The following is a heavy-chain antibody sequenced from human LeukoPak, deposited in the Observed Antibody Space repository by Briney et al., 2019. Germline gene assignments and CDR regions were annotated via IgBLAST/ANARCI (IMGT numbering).Heavy chain of an antibody. CDR1: GGSISSGGYY. J-gene: IGHJ4*02. CDR2: IYYSGST. V-gene: IGHV4-31*03. D-gene: IGHD6-19*01. CDR3: ARHDQWLVPDY. Sequence: KSSETLSLTCTVSGGSISSGGYYWSWIRQHPGKGLEWIGYIYYSGSTYYNPSLKSRVTISVDTSKNQFSLKLSSVTAADTAVYYCARHDQWLVPDYWGQGTLVTVSS.